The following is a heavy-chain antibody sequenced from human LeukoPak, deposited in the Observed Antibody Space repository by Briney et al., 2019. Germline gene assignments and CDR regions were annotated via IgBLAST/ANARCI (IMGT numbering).Heavy chain of an antibody. CDR1: GFTFSNYE. J-gene: IGHJ4*02. CDR3: ARDGQQWPIYY. Sequence: GGSLRLSCAASGFTFSNYEMIWVRQAPGKGLEWISYISSNGSIMYYADSVKGRFTISRDNAKNSPFLQMNSLRTEDTAVYYCARDGQQWPIYYWGQGTLVTVSS. CDR2: ISSNGSIM. D-gene: IGHD5-18*01. V-gene: IGHV3-48*03.